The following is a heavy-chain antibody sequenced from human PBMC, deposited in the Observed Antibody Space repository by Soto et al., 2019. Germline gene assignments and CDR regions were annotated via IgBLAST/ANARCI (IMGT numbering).Heavy chain of an antibody. CDR2: FIPVYRTL. CDR3: ATGVIWIGYFTVDS. D-gene: IGHD3-3*01. CDR1: GGSFGNSA. Sequence: QVLLGQSGAEVKKPGSSVKISCKASGGSFGNSAINWVRQTPGQGLEWLGGFIPVYRTLNYAQKFQGRVTITADESTGTAYMTLSSLASNDTAVYYCATGVIWIGYFTVDSWGQGTRVPVPS. J-gene: IGHJ4*02. V-gene: IGHV1-69*01.